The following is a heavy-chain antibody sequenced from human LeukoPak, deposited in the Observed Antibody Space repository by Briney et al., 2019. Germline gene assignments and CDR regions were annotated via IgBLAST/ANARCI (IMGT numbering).Heavy chain of an antibody. Sequence: SETLSLTCTVSGYSISSGYYWGWIRQPPGKGLEWIGNVYHRGTTYYNPSLKSRVTISVDTSKNQFSLQLTSVTAADTAVYYCARDYLGAGTVGATSGHWGQGTLVTVSS. V-gene: IGHV4-38-2*02. D-gene: IGHD1-26*01. CDR3: ARDYLGAGTVGATSGH. CDR1: GYSISSGYY. J-gene: IGHJ4*02. CDR2: VYHRGTT.